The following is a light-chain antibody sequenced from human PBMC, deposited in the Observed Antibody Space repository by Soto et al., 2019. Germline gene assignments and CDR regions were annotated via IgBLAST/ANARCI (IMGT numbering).Light chain of an antibody. V-gene: IGKV3-15*01. Sequence: EIVMTQSPATLSVSPGERVTLSCRASQNVSRFLAWYQQRPGQAPRLLIYDTSTRASGVPARFSGSGSGTEFSLTISSLQSEDFAVSYCQQYGSWPPCTFGQGTNLEVK. CDR3: QQYGSWPPCT. CDR1: QNVSRF. J-gene: IGKJ2*02. CDR2: DTS.